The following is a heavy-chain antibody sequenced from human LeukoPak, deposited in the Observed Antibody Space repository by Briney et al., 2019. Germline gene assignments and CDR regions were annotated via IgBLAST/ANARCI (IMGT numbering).Heavy chain of an antibody. CDR3: ARRGSRDPKALWFGELSYMDV. CDR1: GYTFTSYG. Sequence: GASVKVSCKASGYTFTSYGISWVRQAPGQGLEWMGWISAYNGSTNYAQKLQGRVTMTTDTSTSAAYMELRSLRSDDTAVYYCARRGSRDPKALWFGELSYMDVWGKGTTVTVSS. J-gene: IGHJ6*03. CDR2: ISAYNGST. V-gene: IGHV1-18*01. D-gene: IGHD3-10*01.